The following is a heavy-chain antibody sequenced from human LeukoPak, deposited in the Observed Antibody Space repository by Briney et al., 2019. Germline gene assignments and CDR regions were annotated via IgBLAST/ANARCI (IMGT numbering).Heavy chain of an antibody. D-gene: IGHD3-22*01. Sequence: ASVKVSCKASGGTFSSYAISWVRQAPGQGLEWMGRIIPILGIANYAQKFQGRVTITADKSTSTAYMELSSLRSEDTAVYYCARAGYYDSSGYYYLGSWGQGTLVTVSS. CDR1: GGTFSSYA. J-gene: IGHJ4*02. CDR2: IIPILGIA. V-gene: IGHV1-69*04. CDR3: ARAGYYDSSGYYYLGS.